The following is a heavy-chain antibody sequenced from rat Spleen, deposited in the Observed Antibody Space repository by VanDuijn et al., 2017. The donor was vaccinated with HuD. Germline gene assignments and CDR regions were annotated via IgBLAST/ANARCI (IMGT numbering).Heavy chain of an antibody. J-gene: IGHJ2*01. D-gene: IGHD1-9*01. CDR3: ATYYGYRDYFDY. Sequence: EVQLVESGGGLVQPGRSMKLSCAASGFTFSNYGMAWVRQAPTKGLEWVATISYDGSRTYYRDSVKGRFTFSRDNARGTLYLQMDSLRSEDTATYYCATYYGYRDYFDYWGQGVMVTVSS. V-gene: IGHV5-29*01. CDR1: GFTFSNYG. CDR2: ISYDGSRT.